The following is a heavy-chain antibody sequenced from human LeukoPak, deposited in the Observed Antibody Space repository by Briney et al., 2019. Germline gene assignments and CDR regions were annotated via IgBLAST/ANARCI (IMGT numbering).Heavy chain of an antibody. Sequence: PGGSLRLSCAASGFTVSSNYMSWVRQAPGKGLEWVSVIYSGGSTYYADSVKGRFTVSRDNSKNTLYLQMNSLRAEDTAVYYRARAPFTYDSSGDSFDIWGQGTMVTVSS. CDR1: GFTVSSNY. V-gene: IGHV3-66*01. J-gene: IGHJ3*02. CDR3: ARAPFTYDSSGDSFDI. D-gene: IGHD3-22*01. CDR2: IYSGGST.